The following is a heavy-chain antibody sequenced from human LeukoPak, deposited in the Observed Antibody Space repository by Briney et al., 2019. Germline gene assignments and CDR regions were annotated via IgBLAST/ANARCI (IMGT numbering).Heavy chain of an antibody. CDR1: GGSISSYY. V-gene: IGHV3-21*01. CDR3: ARVSAGSSDY. Sequence: ETLSLTCTVSGGSISSYYWSWIRQPPGKGLEWVSSISSGSSFIYYADSVKGRFTISRDNAKNSLYLQMNSLRAEDTAVYYCARVSAGSSDYWGQGTLVTVSS. J-gene: IGHJ4*02. CDR2: ISSGSSFI. D-gene: IGHD6-13*01.